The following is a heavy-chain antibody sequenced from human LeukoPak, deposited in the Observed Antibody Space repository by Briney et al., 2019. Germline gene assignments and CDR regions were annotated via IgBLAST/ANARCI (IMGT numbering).Heavy chain of an antibody. CDR3: AREGTAVTTEFDY. V-gene: IGHV3-48*03. CDR2: ISSSGSSI. CDR1: GFTFSSYD. Sequence: GGSLRLSCAASGFTFSSYDMNWVRQAPGKGLEWVSYISSSGSSIYYADSVKGRFTISRDNAKNSLYLQMNSLRAEDTAVYYCAREGTAVTTEFDYWGQGTLVTVSS. J-gene: IGHJ4*02. D-gene: IGHD4-17*01.